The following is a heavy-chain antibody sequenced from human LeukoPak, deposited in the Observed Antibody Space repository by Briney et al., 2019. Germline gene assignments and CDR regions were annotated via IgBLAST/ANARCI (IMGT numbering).Heavy chain of an antibody. CDR2: ISGSGGST. D-gene: IGHD3-22*01. CDR3: AKANNYYDSGAYSDF. Sequence: PGGSLRLSCAASGFTFSSYAMNWVRQTPGKRLEWVSVISGSGGSTNYADSVKGRFTIPRDNSQNILYLQMSSLRAEDTAVYYCAKANNYYDSGAYSDFWGQGALVIVSS. CDR1: GFTFSSYA. J-gene: IGHJ4*02. V-gene: IGHV3-23*01.